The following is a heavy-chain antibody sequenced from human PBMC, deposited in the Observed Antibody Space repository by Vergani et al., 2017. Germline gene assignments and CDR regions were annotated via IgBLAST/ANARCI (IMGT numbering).Heavy chain of an antibody. CDR3: AREYSGGYYFDY. CDR2: IIPIFGTA. J-gene: IGHJ4*02. V-gene: IGHV1-69*01. Sequence: QVQLVQSGAEVKKPGSSVKVSCKASGGTFSSYAISWVRQAPGQGLEWMGGIIPIFGTANYAKKFQGRVTITADESTSTAYMERSSLRSEDTAVYYCAREYSGGYYFDYWGQGTLVTVSS. CDR1: GGTFSSYA. D-gene: IGHD1-26*01.